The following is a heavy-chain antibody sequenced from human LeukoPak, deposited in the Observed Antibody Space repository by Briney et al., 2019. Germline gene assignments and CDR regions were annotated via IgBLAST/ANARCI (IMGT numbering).Heavy chain of an antibody. CDR2: ISPNSGGT. CDR1: GYTFSGYY. V-gene: IGHV1-2*02. D-gene: IGHD2-2*01. CDR3: ASGRAAYCSSASCYHMEYFDY. Sequence: GASVKVSCKASGYTFSGYYIHWVRQAPGQGIEWMGWISPNSGGTNYAQKFQGRVTMTRDTSMSTAYMELSRLRSDDTAVYYCASGRAAYCSSASCYHMEYFDYWGQGTLVTVSS. J-gene: IGHJ4*02.